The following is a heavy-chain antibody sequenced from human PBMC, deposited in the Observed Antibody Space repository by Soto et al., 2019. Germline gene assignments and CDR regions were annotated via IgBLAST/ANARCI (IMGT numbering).Heavy chain of an antibody. CDR3: ARHPRSAAAGALDY. CDR1: GYTFTSYG. CDR2: ISAYNGNT. Sequence: ASVKVSCKASGYTFTSYGISWVRQAPGQGLEWMGWISAYNGNTNYAQKLQGRVTITTDTSTSTAYMELSSLRSEDTAVYYCARHPRSAAAGALDYWGQGTLVTVSS. D-gene: IGHD6-13*01. V-gene: IGHV1-18*01. J-gene: IGHJ4*02.